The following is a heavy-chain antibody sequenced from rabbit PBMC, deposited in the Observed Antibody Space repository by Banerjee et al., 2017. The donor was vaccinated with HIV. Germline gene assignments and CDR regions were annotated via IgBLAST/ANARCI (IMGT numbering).Heavy chain of an antibody. V-gene: IGHV1S47*01. J-gene: IGHJ4*01. D-gene: IGHD1-1*01. CDR2: ITYGGSA. CDR3: VRGSISGTDYNL. Sequence: QEQLVESGGGLVQPGGSLKLSCKASGFDFSTYGVNWVRQAPGKGLEWIGYITYGGSAYSASGVNARFPISRHNAQNTLYLQLNSLTAADTATYFCVRGSISGTDYNLWGPGTLVTVS. CDR1: GFDFSTYG.